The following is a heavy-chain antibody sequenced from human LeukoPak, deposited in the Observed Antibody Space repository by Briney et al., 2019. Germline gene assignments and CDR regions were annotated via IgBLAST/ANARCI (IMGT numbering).Heavy chain of an antibody. V-gene: IGHV5-51*01. J-gene: IGHJ4*02. Sequence: GESLKISCKGFGYTFSNYWIGWARQMPGKGLEWMGIFYPVDSATRYSPSFQGQVTISADKSITTAFLQWSSLKASDTAMYYCAICGDKYGSGSYGDSWGQGTLVTVSS. CDR3: AICGDKYGSGSYGDS. CDR2: FYPVDSAT. CDR1: GYTFSNYW. D-gene: IGHD3-10*01.